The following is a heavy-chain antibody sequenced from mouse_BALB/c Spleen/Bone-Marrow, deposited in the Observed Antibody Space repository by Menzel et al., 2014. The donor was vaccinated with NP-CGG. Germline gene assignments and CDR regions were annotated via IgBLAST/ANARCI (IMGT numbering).Heavy chain of an antibody. CDR1: GFSLNSYG. CDR3: AKNRNRYTWFAY. D-gene: IGHD2-14*01. V-gene: IGHV2-5*01. J-gene: IGHJ3*01. Sequence: QVQLQQPGPGLVQPSQSLSITCTVSGFSLNSYGVHWVRQSPGKGLEWLGVIWRGGSTDYNAAFMSRLSITKDNSESQAFFKMNSLQADDTAIYYCAKNRNRYTWFAYWGQGTLVTVSA. CDR2: IWRGGST.